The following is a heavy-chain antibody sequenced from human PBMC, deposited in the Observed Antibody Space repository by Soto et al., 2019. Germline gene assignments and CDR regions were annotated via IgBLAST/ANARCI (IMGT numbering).Heavy chain of an antibody. CDR1: GYTFTGYY. J-gene: IGHJ3*02. CDR2: INPNSGGT. V-gene: IGHV1-2*04. CDR3: ARADVIADCGGDGLFYAFDI. Sequence: ALVKVSCKASGYTFTGYYMHWVRQAPGQGLEWMGWINPNSGGTNYAQKFQGWVTMTRDTPISTAYMELSRLRSDDTAVYYCARADVIADCGGDGLFYAFDIWGQGTMVTVSS. D-gene: IGHD2-21*02.